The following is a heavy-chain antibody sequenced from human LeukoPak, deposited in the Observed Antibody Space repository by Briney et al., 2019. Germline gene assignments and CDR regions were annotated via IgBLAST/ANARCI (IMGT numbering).Heavy chain of an antibody. CDR3: ARPSIAARDFDF. J-gene: IGHJ4*02. CDR2: IYYSGNT. D-gene: IGHD6-6*01. CDR1: GGSISSSSYY. V-gene: IGHV4-39*01. Sequence: PSETLSLTCAVSGGSISSSSYYWGWIRQPPGKGLEWTGSIYYSGNTYYNPSLKSRVTISVDTSKNQFSLKLSSVTAADTAVYYCARPSIAARDFDFWGQGTLVTVSS.